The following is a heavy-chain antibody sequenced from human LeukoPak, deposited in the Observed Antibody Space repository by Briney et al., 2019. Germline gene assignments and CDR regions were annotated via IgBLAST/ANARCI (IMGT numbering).Heavy chain of an antibody. J-gene: IGHJ6*03. D-gene: IGHD6-13*01. CDR1: GGSISSYS. V-gene: IGHV4-59*12. Sequence: SETLSLTCTVSGGSISSYSWSWIRQPPGKGLEWIGSIDYSGSTYYNPSLKSRVTISVDTSKNQFSLNLSSVTAADTAVYSCARASGSSWYERRLHAYYYYMDVWGKGTTVTVSS. CDR3: ARASGSSWYERRLHAYYYYMDV. CDR2: IDYSGST.